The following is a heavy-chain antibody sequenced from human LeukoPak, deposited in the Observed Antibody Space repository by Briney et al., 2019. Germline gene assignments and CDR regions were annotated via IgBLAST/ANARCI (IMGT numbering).Heavy chain of an antibody. J-gene: IGHJ4*02. D-gene: IGHD2-21*01. CDR3: AYVAETLFFEN. Sequence: ASVKVSRKASGYIFTNYTIHWVRQAPGQRLEWMRWSNAGNGNTKYSQEFQGSVTITRDTSASTVSMELSSLRSEDMAMYYCAYVAETLFFENWGQGTLVTVSS. V-gene: IGHV1-3*02. CDR1: GYIFTNYT. CDR2: SNAGNGNT.